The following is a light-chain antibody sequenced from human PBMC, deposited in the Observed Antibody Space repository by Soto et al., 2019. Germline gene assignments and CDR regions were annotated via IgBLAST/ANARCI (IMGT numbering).Light chain of an antibody. J-gene: IGKJ5*01. CDR3: QQRSNWPIT. CDR2: DAS. Sequence: IVFTHSPPTRCLSPGERATLSCRASQSVSSYFAWYQQKPGQAPRLLIYDASNRATGIPARFIGSGSGTDFTLTISSLEPEDFAVYYCQQRSNWPITLGKGKRLEIK. CDR1: QSVSSY. V-gene: IGKV3-11*01.